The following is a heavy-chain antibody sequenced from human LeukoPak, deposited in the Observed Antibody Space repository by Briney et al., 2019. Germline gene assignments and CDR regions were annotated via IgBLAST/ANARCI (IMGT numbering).Heavy chain of an antibody. CDR2: IYTSGST. Sequence: SETLSLTCTVSGGSISSYYWSWIRQPAGKGLEWIGRIYTSGSTNYNPSLKSRATMSVDTSKNQFSLKLSSVTAADTAVYYCARVGWNYRYYMDVWGKGTTVTVSS. CDR3: ARVGWNYRYYMDV. V-gene: IGHV4-4*07. D-gene: IGHD1-7*01. J-gene: IGHJ6*03. CDR1: GGSISSYY.